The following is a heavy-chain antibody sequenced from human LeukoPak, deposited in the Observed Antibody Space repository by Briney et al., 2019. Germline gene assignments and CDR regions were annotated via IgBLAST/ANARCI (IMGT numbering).Heavy chain of an antibody. J-gene: IGHJ4*02. D-gene: IGHD6-19*01. CDR3: ARWYSSGWSGFDY. Sequence: ASVKVSCKASGYTFTGYYMHWVRQAPGQGLEWMGWINPNSGGTNYAQKFQGRVTMTRGTSISTAYMELSRLRSDDTAVYYCARWYSSGWSGFDYWGQGTLVTVSS. CDR2: INPNSGGT. CDR1: GYTFTGYY. V-gene: IGHV1-2*02.